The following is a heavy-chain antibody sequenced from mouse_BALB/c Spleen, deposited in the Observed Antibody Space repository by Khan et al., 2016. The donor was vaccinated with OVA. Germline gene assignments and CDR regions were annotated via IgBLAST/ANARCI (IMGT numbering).Heavy chain of an antibody. CDR1: GFSLTDYD. J-gene: IGHJ4*01. V-gene: IGHV2-6-5*01. CDR2: IWGGGNT. D-gene: IGHD2-10*02. CDR3: AKEVWSYYFALDY. Sequence: QVQLKESGPGLVAPSQSLSITCTVSGFSLTDYDVSWIRQPPGKGLEWLGVIWGGGNTYYNSALKSRLSISKDNSKSQVFLKMNSLQTDDTAMYXCAKEVWSYYFALDYWGQGTSVTVSS.